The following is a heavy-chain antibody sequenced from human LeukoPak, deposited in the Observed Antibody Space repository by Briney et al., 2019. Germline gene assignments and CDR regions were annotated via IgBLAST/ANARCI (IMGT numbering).Heavy chain of an antibody. CDR3: AFIGRYCSSTSCPFEY. Sequence: ASVKVSSTASGYTFTGYYMHWVRQAPGQGLEWMGWINPNSGGTNYAQKFQGRVTITRDTSISPAYMELSRLRSDDTAVYYCAFIGRYCSSTSCPFEYWGQGNPVTVFS. V-gene: IGHV1-2*02. CDR2: INPNSGGT. CDR1: GYTFTGYY. J-gene: IGHJ4*02. D-gene: IGHD2-2*01.